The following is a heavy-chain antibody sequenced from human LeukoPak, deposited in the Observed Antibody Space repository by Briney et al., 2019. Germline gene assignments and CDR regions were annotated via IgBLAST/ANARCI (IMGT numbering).Heavy chain of an antibody. CDR1: GFAFENYA. CDR3: AREDRSGYIQSARDY. CDR2: INWNAGST. Sequence: GGSLRLSCAASGFAFENYAMSWVRQAPGKGLEWISAINWNAGSTGYADSVKGRFTISRDNAKTTLYLQMNSLRAEDTALYYCAREDRSGYIQSARDYWGQGTLVTVSS. D-gene: IGHD3-22*01. V-gene: IGHV3-20*04. J-gene: IGHJ4*02.